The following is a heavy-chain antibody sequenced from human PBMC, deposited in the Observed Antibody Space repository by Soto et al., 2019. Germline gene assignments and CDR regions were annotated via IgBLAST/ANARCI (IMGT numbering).Heavy chain of an antibody. CDR1: GGSISSSSYY. V-gene: IGHV4-39*01. D-gene: IGHD3-9*01. Sequence: SETLSLTCTVSGGSISSSSYYWGWIRQPPGKGLEWIGSIYYSGSTYYNPSLKSRVTISVDTSKNQFSLKLSSVTAADTAVYYCATVYDILTGAFFDYWGQGTLVTVSS. CDR3: ATVYDILTGAFFDY. CDR2: IYYSGST. J-gene: IGHJ4*02.